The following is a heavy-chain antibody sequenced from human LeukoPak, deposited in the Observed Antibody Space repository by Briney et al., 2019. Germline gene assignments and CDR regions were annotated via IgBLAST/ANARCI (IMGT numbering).Heavy chain of an antibody. V-gene: IGHV3-23*01. CDR2: ISGSGGST. Sequence: GGSPRLSCAASGFTFSSYSMNWVHQAPGKGLEWVSAISGSGGSTYYADSVKGRFTISRDNSKNTLYLQMNSLRAEDTAVYYCAKVGHGYSSIPLLDYWGQGTLVTVSS. D-gene: IGHD6-13*01. CDR3: AKVGHGYSSIPLLDY. CDR1: GFTFSSYS. J-gene: IGHJ4*02.